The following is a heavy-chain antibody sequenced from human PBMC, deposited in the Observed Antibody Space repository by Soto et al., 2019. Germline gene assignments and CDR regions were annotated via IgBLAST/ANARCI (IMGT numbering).Heavy chain of an antibody. V-gene: IGHV3-30-3*01. CDR2: ISYAGNDN. J-gene: IGHJ3*01. CDR1: GFTLSSYV. Sequence: GGSLRLSCAASGFTLSSYVMHWVRQAPGKGLEWVARISYAGNDNYYADSVKGRFTISRDNSKKTLYLQMTSLRADDTAVYYCARDRQQWLEPAGGALPFWGQGTMVT. D-gene: IGHD6-19*01. CDR3: ARDRQQWLEPAGGALPF.